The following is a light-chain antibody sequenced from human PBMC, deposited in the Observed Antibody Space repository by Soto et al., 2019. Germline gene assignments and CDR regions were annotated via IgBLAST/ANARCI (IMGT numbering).Light chain of an antibody. CDR3: QQHNNWPLT. CDR2: GAS. CDR1: QSVSSN. J-gene: IGKJ4*01. Sequence: EIGMTQSPATLSVSPGERATLSCRASQSVSSNLAWYQQKPGQAPRLLVYGASTRATGIPARFSGSGSGTQFTLTISSLQSEDFAVYYCQQHNNWPLTFGGGPRWRSN. V-gene: IGKV3-15*01.